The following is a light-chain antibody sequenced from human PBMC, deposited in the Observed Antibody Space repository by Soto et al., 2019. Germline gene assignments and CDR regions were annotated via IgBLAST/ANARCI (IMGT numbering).Light chain of an antibody. Sequence: QLVLTQPASVSASPGQSITISCTGTNSDVGGYNYVSWYQQFPDKAPKLVIFDVSDRPSGVSNRFSGSKSGNTASLTISGLQAEDEADYYCSSYTSSSTRVFGTGTKLTVL. J-gene: IGLJ1*01. CDR2: DVS. CDR3: SSYTSSSTRV. V-gene: IGLV2-14*01. CDR1: NSDVGGYNY.